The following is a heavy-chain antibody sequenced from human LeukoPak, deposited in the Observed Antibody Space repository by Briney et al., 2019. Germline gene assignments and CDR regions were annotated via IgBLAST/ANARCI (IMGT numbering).Heavy chain of an antibody. CDR2: IYHSGST. Sequence: SETLSLTCTVSGYSISSGYYWGWIRQPPGKGLEWIGSIYHSGSTYYNPSLKSRVTISVDTSKNQFSLKLSSVTAADTAVYYCARLSGYVLGGDYWGQGTLVTVSP. CDR3: ARLSGYVLGGDY. V-gene: IGHV4-38-2*02. D-gene: IGHD5-12*01. CDR1: GYSISSGYY. J-gene: IGHJ4*02.